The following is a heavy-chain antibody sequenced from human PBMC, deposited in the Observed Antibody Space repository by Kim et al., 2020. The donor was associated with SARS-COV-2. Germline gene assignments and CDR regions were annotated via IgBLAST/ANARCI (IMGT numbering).Heavy chain of an antibody. J-gene: IGHJ4*02. D-gene: IGHD5-12*01. Sequence: AQKFQGRVTMTRDTSTSTVYMELSSLRSEDTAVYYCATGYSGYDFYRIDYWGQGTLVTVSS. V-gene: IGHV1-46*01. CDR3: ATGYSGYDFYRIDY.